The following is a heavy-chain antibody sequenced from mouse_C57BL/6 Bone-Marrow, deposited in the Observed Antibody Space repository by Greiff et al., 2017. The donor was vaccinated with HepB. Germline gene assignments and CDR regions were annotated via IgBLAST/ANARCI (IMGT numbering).Heavy chain of an antibody. V-gene: IGHV1-69*01. CDR2: IDPSDSYT. CDR3: ARGLYGSPWFAY. J-gene: IGHJ3*01. CDR1: GYTFTSYW. Sequence: QVQLQQPGAELVMPGASVKLSCKASGYTFTSYWMHWVKQRPGQGLEWIGEIDPSDSYTNYNQKFKGKSTLTVDKSSSIAYMQLSSLTSEDSAVYYCARGLYGSPWFAYWGQGTLVTVSA. D-gene: IGHD1-1*01.